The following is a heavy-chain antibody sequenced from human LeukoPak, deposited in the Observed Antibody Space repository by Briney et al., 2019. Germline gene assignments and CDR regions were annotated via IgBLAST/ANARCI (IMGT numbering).Heavy chain of an antibody. D-gene: IGHD3-22*01. CDR1: DGSLSGYY. V-gene: IGHV4-34*01. CDR3: ARPSGYPPRSAFDI. J-gene: IGHJ3*02. CDR2: IYYSGST. Sequence: SETLSLTCAVYDGSLSGYYWGWIRQPPGKGLEWIGSIYYSGSTYYNPSLKSRVTISVDTSKNQFSLKLSSVTAADTAVYYCARPSGYPPRSAFDIWGQGTMVTVSS.